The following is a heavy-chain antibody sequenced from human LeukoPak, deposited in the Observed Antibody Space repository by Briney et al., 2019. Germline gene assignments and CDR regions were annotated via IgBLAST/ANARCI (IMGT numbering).Heavy chain of an antibody. Sequence: GGSLRLSCAASGFTFSSYGMHWVRQAPGKGLEWVAVISYDGSNKYYADSVKGRFTISRDNSKNTLYLQMNSLRAEDTAVYYRAILAAMAKFDYWGQGTLVTVSS. CDR2: ISYDGSNK. V-gene: IGHV3-30*03. CDR3: AILAAMAKFDY. D-gene: IGHD5-18*01. CDR1: GFTFSSYG. J-gene: IGHJ4*02.